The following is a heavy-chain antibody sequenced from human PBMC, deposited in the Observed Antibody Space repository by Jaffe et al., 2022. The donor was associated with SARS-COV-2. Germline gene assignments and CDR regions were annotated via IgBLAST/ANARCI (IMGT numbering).Heavy chain of an antibody. CDR2: IFYRGNT. CDR3: ARGAPRGGWQDAFDI. J-gene: IGHJ3*02. CDR1: GGSVSSGNDY. Sequence: QVQLQESGPGLVKPSETLSLTCSISGGSVSSGNDYWSWLRQPPGKTLEWIGYIFYRGNTKYNPSLKSRVTISADTAKNEFSLNLTSVTAADTAVYYCARGAPRGGWQDAFDIWGRGTMVTVSS. D-gene: IGHD6-19*01. V-gene: IGHV4-61*01.